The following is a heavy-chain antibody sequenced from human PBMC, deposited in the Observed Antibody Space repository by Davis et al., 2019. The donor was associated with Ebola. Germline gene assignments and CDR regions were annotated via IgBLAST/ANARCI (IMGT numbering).Heavy chain of an antibody. J-gene: IGHJ4*02. CDR1: GFTFSSYA. CDR3: AKASLRGSDY. D-gene: IGHD3-10*01. V-gene: IGHV3-30*18. Sequence: GGSLRLSCAASGFTFSSYAMSWVRQAPGKGLEWVAVISYDGSNKYYADSVKGRFTISRDNSKNTLYLQMNSLRAEDTAVYYCAKASLRGSDYWGQGTLVTVSS. CDR2: ISYDGSNK.